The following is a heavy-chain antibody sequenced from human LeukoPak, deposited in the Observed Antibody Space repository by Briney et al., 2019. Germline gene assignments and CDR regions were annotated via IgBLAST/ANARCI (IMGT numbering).Heavy chain of an antibody. CDR2: IYYSGST. D-gene: IGHD6-13*01. V-gene: IGHV4-59*01. Sequence: PSETLSLTCTVSGGSISSYYWSWIRQPPGKGLEWIGYIYYSGSTNYNPSLKSRVTISVDTSKNQFSLKLSSVTAADTAVYYYARVGGSSWFPFDPWGQGTLVTVSS. J-gene: IGHJ5*02. CDR1: GGSISSYY. CDR3: ARVGGSSWFPFDP.